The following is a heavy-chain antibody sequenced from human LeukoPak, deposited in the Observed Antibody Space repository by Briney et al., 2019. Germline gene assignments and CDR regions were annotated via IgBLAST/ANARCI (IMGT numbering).Heavy chain of an antibody. J-gene: IGHJ3*02. CDR2: ISGSGGST. D-gene: IGHD6-19*01. V-gene: IGHV3-23*01. CDR3: AKGGSSGWSLKGDAFDI. CDR1: GHPFSRHA. Sequence: GGSLRLSCAASGHPFSRHAMRWVAQAPGKGLEWVSAISGSGGSTYYADSVKGRFTISRDNSKNTLYLQMNSLRAEDTAVYYCAKGGSSGWSLKGDAFDIWGQGTMVTVSS.